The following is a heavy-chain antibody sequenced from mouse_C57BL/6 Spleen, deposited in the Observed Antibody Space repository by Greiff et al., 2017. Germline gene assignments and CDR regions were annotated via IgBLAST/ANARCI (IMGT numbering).Heavy chain of an antibody. CDR3: AIGWLLRGMDY. D-gene: IGHD2-3*01. J-gene: IGHJ4*01. CDR2: IDPSDSYT. Sequence: QVQLQQPGAELVKPGASVKLSCKASGYTFTSYWMQWVKQRPGQGLEWIGEIDPSDSYTNYNQKFKGKATLTVDTSSSTAYMQLSSLTSEDSAVYYCAIGWLLRGMDYWGQGTSVTVSS. CDR1: GYTFTSYW. V-gene: IGHV1-50*01.